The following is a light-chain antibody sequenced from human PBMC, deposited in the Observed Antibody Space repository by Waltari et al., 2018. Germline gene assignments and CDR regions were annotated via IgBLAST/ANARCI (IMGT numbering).Light chain of an antibody. Sequence: MTPSPATLSVSVGERASLSCRASQSVGSNLAWYQQKAGQAPRLLIYGASTRATGMPARFSASGSGTEFTLTISSLQSEDFALYYCQQYNNWPWTFGQGTKVEIK. CDR2: GAS. V-gene: IGKV3-15*01. CDR3: QQYNNWPWT. CDR1: QSVGSN. J-gene: IGKJ1*01.